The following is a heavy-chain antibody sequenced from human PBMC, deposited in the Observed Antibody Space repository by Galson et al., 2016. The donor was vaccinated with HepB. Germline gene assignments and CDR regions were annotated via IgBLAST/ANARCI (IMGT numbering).Heavy chain of an antibody. D-gene: IGHD5-24*01. CDR3: AKDLEHLIQHYYYFYGMDV. Sequence: SLRLSCAASGFTFSRYSMAWVRPAPGKGLEWVSCISRTSSYTYYADSEKGRFTMSRDNSKNTLYLQMSSLRAEDTAVYYCAKDLEHLIQHYYYFYGMDVWGQGTTVTVSS. CDR2: ISRTSSYT. V-gene: IGHV3-21*01. J-gene: IGHJ6*02. CDR1: GFTFSRYS.